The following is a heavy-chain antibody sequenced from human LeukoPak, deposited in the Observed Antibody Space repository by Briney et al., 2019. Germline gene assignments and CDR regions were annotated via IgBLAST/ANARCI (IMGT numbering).Heavy chain of an antibody. Sequence: PSETLSLTCTVSGGSISSYYWSWIRQPAGKGLEWIGRIYTSGSTNYNPSLKSRVTMSVDTSKNQFSLKLSSVTAADTAVYYCARGRGIAADGRYFDYWGQGTLVTLSS. V-gene: IGHV4-4*07. CDR2: IYTSGST. CDR1: GGSISSYY. CDR3: ARGRGIAADGRYFDY. J-gene: IGHJ4*02. D-gene: IGHD6-13*01.